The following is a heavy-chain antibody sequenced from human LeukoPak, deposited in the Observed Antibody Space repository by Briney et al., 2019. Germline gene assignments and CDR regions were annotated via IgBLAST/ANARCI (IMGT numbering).Heavy chain of an antibody. CDR1: GGSISSYY. CDR3: GRLWNYGSGSPFDY. V-gene: IGHV4-59*08. Sequence: SETLSLTCTVPGGSISSYYWSWVRQPPGKGLEWIGYIYYSGSTNYKPSLKSRLTISVDTSKNQFSLKLSSVTAADTAVYDWGRLWNYGSGSPFDYWGQGTLVTVSS. CDR2: IYYSGST. J-gene: IGHJ4*02. D-gene: IGHD3-10*01.